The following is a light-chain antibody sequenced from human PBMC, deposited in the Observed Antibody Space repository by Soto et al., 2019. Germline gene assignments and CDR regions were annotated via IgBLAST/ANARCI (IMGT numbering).Light chain of an antibody. Sequence: ESLLTQSPGTLSLYTGERAPLSCRASQSVSNNYLAWYQQKPGQAPRLLIYGATNRATGIPDRFSGSGSGTDFTLTISRLEPEDFAVYYCQHYGSSLRPFGHGTKV. CDR2: GAT. CDR1: QSVSNNY. CDR3: QHYGSSLRP. V-gene: IGKV3-20*01. J-gene: IGKJ1*01.